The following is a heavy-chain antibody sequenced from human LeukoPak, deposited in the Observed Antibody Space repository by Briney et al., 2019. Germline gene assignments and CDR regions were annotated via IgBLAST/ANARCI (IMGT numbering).Heavy chain of an antibody. CDR1: GLAFKDYW. Sequence: GGSLRLSCLGTGLAFKDYWMTWVRQAPGKGLEWVANIHPDGSVKNYVDAVRGRFTISRDNAKNSLYLQLDNLRADDTAVYYCASTFPYCGGGSCALGGQGTLVIVSS. CDR3: ASTFPYCGGGSCAL. J-gene: IGHJ1*01. V-gene: IGHV3-7*01. D-gene: IGHD2-15*01. CDR2: IHPDGSVK.